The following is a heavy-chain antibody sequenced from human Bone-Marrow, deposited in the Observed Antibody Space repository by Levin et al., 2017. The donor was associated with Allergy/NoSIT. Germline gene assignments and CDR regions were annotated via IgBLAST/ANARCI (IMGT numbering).Heavy chain of an antibody. CDR2: ISDSGSST. Sequence: GGSLRLSCAGSGFALSDSAMTWVRQAPGEGLVWVSGISDSGSSTYYAESVKGRFTISRDFSTNTVFLQMNNLNAEDTALYYCARGSYCSAGTCYSRLGYWGQGTLVTVSS. J-gene: IGHJ4*02. CDR1: GFALSDSA. CDR3: ARGSYCSAGTCYSRLGY. V-gene: IGHV3-23*01. D-gene: IGHD2-15*01.